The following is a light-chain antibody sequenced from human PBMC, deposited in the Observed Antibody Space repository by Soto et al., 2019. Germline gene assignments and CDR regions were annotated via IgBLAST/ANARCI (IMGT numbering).Light chain of an antibody. CDR2: EVS. Sequence: QSALTQPASVSGSPGQSITISCTGTSSDVGAYNYVSWYQQYPGKAPKLMISEVSNRPSGVSNRFSGSKTGNTASLTVSGLQAEDEGNYYCTSYTTSTTWVFGGGTKLTVL. CDR1: SSDVGAYNY. J-gene: IGLJ3*02. V-gene: IGLV2-14*01. CDR3: TSYTTSTTWV.